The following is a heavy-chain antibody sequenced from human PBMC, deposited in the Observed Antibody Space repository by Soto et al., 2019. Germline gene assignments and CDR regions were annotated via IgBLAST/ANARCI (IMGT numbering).Heavy chain of an antibody. CDR1: GGTFSSYA. Sequence: GASVKVSCKASGGTFSSYAISWVRQAPGQRLEWMGGIIPIFGTANYAQKFQGRVTITADESTSTAYMELSSLRSEDTAVYYCARVGSTSCYSGFLCYGMDVWGQGTTVTVSS. CDR2: IIPIFGTA. V-gene: IGHV1-69*13. J-gene: IGHJ6*02. CDR3: ARVGSTSCYSGFLCYGMDV. D-gene: IGHD2-2*02.